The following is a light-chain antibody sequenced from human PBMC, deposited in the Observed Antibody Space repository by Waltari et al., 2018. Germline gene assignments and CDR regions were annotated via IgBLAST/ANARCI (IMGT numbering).Light chain of an antibody. CDR1: SRDVGSYTL. CDR3: CSYAGSSYVV. CDR2: EGS. J-gene: IGLJ2*01. Sequence: QSALTQPASVSGSPGQSIPTACTGTSRDVGSYTLVSWYQQHPGQAPKLMIDEGSKRPSGVSNRFSGSKSGNTASLTISGLQAEDEADYYCCSYAGSSYVVFGGGTKLTVL. V-gene: IGLV2-23*01.